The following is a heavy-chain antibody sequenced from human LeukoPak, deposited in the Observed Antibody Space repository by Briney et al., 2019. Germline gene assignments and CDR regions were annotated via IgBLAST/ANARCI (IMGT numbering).Heavy chain of an antibody. CDR1: GGSISNYY. Sequence: SETLSLTCTVSGGSISNYYWSWIRQPPGKGLEWIGYIYYTGSTNYNPSLTSRVNISVDTSKNQFSLNLTSVTAADTAAYYCARWGSIAISRFDYWGQGTLVNVSS. J-gene: IGHJ4*02. CDR3: ARWGSIAISRFDY. V-gene: IGHV4-59*01. CDR2: IYYTGST. D-gene: IGHD6-6*01.